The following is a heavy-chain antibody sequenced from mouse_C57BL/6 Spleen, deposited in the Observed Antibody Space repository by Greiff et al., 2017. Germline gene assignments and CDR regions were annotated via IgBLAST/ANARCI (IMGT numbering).Heavy chain of an antibody. CDR1: GYTFTSYW. J-gene: IGHJ2*01. V-gene: IGHV1-52*01. D-gene: IGHD1-1*01. CDR2: IDPSDSET. CDR3: ARGYYGSSDY. Sequence: QVQLQQPGAELVRPGSSVKLSCKASGYTFTSYWMHWVKQRPIQGLEWIGNIDPSDSETHYNQKFKDKATLTVDKSSSTAYMQLSSLTSGDSSVYYCARGYYGSSDYWGQGTTLTVSS.